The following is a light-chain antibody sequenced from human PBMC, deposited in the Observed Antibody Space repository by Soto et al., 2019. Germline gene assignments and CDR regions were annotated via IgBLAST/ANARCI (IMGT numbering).Light chain of an antibody. V-gene: IGKV3-15*01. Sequence: EVVMTQSPATLSVSPGERATLSCRASQSVTTKLVWYQQKPGQAPRLLIYGASTRATGIPDRFSGSGSGTEFTLTISSLQSEDLAVYYCQQYNSGYTFGQGTKLEI. J-gene: IGKJ2*01. CDR1: QSVTTK. CDR2: GAS. CDR3: QQYNSGYT.